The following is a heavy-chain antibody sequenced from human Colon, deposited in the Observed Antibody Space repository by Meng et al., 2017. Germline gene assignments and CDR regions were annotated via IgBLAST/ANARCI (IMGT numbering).Heavy chain of an antibody. CDR1: GFNFRELG. J-gene: IGHJ5*01. Sequence: VTLVQSGGCVVQPGTSLRLSCSASGFNFRELGLHWVRQAPGKGLEWVAAVTYDGKKQYYADSVKGRFIISRDNSDNTLYLQMGSLKPEDTAIYYCAKEWSSSYAYYDAWGQGTLVTVSS. D-gene: IGHD3-16*01. CDR2: VTYDGKKQ. CDR3: AKEWSSSYAYYDA. V-gene: IGHV3-30*04.